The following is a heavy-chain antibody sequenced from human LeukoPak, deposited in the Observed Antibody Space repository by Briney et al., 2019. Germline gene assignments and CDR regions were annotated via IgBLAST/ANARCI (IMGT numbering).Heavy chain of an antibody. J-gene: IGHJ3*02. V-gene: IGHV5-51*01. CDR2: IYPGDSDT. D-gene: IGHD2-2*01. Sequence: GESLKISCKGSGYSFTSYWIGWVRQMSGKGLEWMGIIYPGDSDTRYSPSFQGQVTISADKSISTAYLQWSSLKASDTAMYYCATLGPCSSTSCYGSKSFDIWGQGTMVTVSS. CDR1: GYSFTSYW. CDR3: ATLGPCSSTSCYGSKSFDI.